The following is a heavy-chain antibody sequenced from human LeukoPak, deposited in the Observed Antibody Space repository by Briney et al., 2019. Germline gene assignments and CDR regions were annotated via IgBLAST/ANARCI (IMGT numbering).Heavy chain of an antibody. V-gene: IGHV4-59*07. CDR1: GGSISSYY. CDR2: IYYSGST. CDR3: ARGEVDTAMATSFDY. J-gene: IGHJ4*02. D-gene: IGHD5-18*01. Sequence: SDTLSLTCTVSGGSISSYYWSWIRQPPGKGLEWSGYIYYSGSTNYNPSLKSRVTISVDTSKNQFSLKLSSVTAADTAVYYRARGEVDTAMATSFDYWGQGTLVTVSS.